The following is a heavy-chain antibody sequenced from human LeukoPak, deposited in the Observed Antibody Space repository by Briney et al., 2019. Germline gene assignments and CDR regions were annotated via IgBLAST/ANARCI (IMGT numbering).Heavy chain of an antibody. CDR2: ISGSGGST. J-gene: IGHJ3*02. Sequence: PGGSLRLSCAASGFTFSSYAMSWVRQAPGKGLEWVSAISGSGGSTYYADSVKGRFTISRDNSKNTLYLQMNSLRAEDTAVYYCATQPVSSSWDHDAFDIWGQGTMVTVSS. V-gene: IGHV3-23*01. D-gene: IGHD6-13*01. CDR3: ATQPVSSSWDHDAFDI. CDR1: GFTFSSYA.